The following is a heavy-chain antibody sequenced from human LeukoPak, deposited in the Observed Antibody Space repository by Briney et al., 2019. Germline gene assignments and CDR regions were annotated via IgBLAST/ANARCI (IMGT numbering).Heavy chain of an antibody. Sequence: ASVKVSCKASGYTFTSYGISWVRQAPGQGLEWMGWISANNGYSNYAPKFQGRVTMTTDTTTRTAYMELRSLRSDDTAVYYCAKSLAFDSSGPLTAWGQGTLVTVSA. CDR3: AKSLAFDSSGPLTA. CDR1: GYTFTSYG. D-gene: IGHD3-22*01. J-gene: IGHJ5*02. V-gene: IGHV1-18*01. CDR2: ISANNGYS.